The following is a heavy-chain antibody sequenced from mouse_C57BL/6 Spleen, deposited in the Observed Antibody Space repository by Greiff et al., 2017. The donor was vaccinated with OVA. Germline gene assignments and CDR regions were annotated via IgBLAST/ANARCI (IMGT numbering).Heavy chain of an antibody. Sequence: QVQLQQSGAELVKPGASVKISCKASGYAFSSYWMTWVKQRPGQGLEWIGQIYPGDGDTNYNGKFKGKATLTADKASSTAYMQLSSLTSEDSAVYFCARWPGGYWGQGTTLTVSS. CDR3: ARWPGGY. CDR2: IYPGDGDT. J-gene: IGHJ2*01. CDR1: GYAFSSYW. D-gene: IGHD4-1*01. V-gene: IGHV1-80*01.